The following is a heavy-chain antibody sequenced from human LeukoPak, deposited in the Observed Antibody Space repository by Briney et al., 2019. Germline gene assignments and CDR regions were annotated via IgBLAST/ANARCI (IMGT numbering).Heavy chain of an antibody. D-gene: IGHD2-21*01. J-gene: IGHJ6*02. CDR2: ISYDGSNK. Sequence: GRSLRLSCAASGFTFSSYAMYWVRQAPGKGLEWVAVISYDGSNKYYADSVKGRFTISRDNSKNTLYLQMNSLRAEDAAVYYCERGTWAVAAHIDYYYYGMDVWGQGATVTVSS. CDR3: ERGTWAVAAHIDYYYYGMDV. CDR1: GFTFSSYA. V-gene: IGHV3-30*04.